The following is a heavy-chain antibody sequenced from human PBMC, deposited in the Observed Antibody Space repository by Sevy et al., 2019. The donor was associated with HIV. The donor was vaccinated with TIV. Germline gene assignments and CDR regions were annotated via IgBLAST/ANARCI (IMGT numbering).Heavy chain of an antibody. J-gene: IGHJ3*02. CDR3: ARVKGYGEGAFDI. Sequence: SENLSLTCTVSGGSISSYYWSWIRQPPGKGLEWIGYIYYSGSTNYNPSVKSRVTISVDTSKNQFSLKLSSVTAADTAVYYCARVKGYGEGAFDIWGQGTMVTVSS. D-gene: IGHD3-10*01. CDR1: GGSISSYY. V-gene: IGHV4-59*01. CDR2: IYYSGST.